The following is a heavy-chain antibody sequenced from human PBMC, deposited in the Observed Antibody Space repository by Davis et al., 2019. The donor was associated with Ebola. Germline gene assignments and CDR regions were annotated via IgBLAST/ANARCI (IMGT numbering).Heavy chain of an antibody. CDR3: ARVIGYYYDSSGYYSYWYFDL. CDR1: GGSISSGGYY. D-gene: IGHD3-22*01. V-gene: IGHV4-31*03. CDR2: IYYSGST. Sequence: SKTLSLTCTVSGGSISSGGYYWSWIRQHPGKGLEWIGYIYYSGSTYYNPSLKSRVTISVDTSKNQFSLKLSSVTAADTAVYYCARVIGYYYDSSGYYSYWYFDLWGRGTLVTVSS. J-gene: IGHJ2*01.